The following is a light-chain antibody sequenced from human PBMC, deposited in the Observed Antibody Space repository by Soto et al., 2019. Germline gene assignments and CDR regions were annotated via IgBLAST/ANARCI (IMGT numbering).Light chain of an antibody. CDR3: QQYYSTPRT. CDR1: QSVLYSSNNKNY. Sequence: DIVMTQSPDSLAVSLGERATINCKSSQSVLYSSNNKNYLAWYQQKPGQPPKLLIYWASIRESGVPDRFSGSGSATDFTLTISSLQAEDVAVYYCQQYYSTPRTFGQGTKLEIK. CDR2: WAS. V-gene: IGKV4-1*01. J-gene: IGKJ2*01.